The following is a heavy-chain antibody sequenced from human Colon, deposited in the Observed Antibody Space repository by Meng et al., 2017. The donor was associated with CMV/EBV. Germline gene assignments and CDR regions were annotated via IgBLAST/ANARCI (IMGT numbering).Heavy chain of an antibody. J-gene: IGHJ4*02. D-gene: IGHD3-10*01. CDR1: GFRFSSFS. CDR2: ISSGSGTR. CDR3: AREDYHFGSGSLFDY. Sequence: GESLKISCAASGFRFSSFSINWVRQAPGKGLEWVSYISSGSGTRYYADSVKGRLTMSRDNAKNSLYLEIDSLRAEDTAVYFCAREDYHFGSGSLFDYWGQGALVTVSS. V-gene: IGHV3-48*04.